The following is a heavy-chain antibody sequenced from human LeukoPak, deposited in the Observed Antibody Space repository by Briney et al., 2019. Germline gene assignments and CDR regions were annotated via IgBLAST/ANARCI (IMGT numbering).Heavy chain of an antibody. J-gene: IGHJ4*02. Sequence: PGASLRLSCAASGFTFSSYGMHWVRQAPGKGLEWVAFIRYDGSNKYYADSVKGRFTISRDNSKNTLYLQMNSLRAEDTAVYYCAKVLGSTFGVDLHDYWGQGTLVTVSS. CDR1: GFTFSSYG. V-gene: IGHV3-30*02. CDR2: IRYDGSNK. D-gene: IGHD3-3*01. CDR3: AKVLGSTFGVDLHDY.